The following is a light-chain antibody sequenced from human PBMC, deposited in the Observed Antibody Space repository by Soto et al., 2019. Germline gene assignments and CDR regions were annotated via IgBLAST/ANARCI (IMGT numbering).Light chain of an antibody. V-gene: IGKV1-17*01. CDR1: HGIRND. J-gene: IGKJ4*01. CDR2: AAS. CDR3: LQDNTYPLG. Sequence: DIQMTQSPSSLSASVGDRVTITCRASHGIRNDFGWYQQKPGKAPKRLIYAASSLQNGVPSRFTGSGFGTEFLLTCRRLQGEDFALYYCLQDNTYPLGFGGGTKLEL.